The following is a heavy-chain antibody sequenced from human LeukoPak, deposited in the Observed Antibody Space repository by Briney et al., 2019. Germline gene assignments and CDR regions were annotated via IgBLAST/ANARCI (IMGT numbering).Heavy chain of an antibody. CDR2: ISSSSSYI. V-gene: IGHV3-21*01. CDR1: GFTFSSYS. D-gene: IGHD2-2*02. Sequence: GGSLRLSCAASGFTFSSYSMNWVRQAPGKGLEWVSSISSSSSYIYYADSVKGRFTISRDNAKNSLYLQMNSLRAEDTAVYYCARVGYCGTTSCYTRDGSFDYWGQGTLVTVSS. CDR3: ARVGYCGTTSCYTRDGSFDY. J-gene: IGHJ4*02.